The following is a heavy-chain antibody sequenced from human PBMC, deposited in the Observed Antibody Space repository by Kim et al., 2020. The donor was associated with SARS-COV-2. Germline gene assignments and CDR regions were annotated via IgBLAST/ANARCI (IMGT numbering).Heavy chain of an antibody. Sequence: SETLSLTCAVYGGSFSGYYWSWIRQPPGKGLEWIGEINHSGSTNYNPSLKSRVTISVDTSKNQFSLKLSSVTAADTAVYYCAFDSSGYWDYWGQGTLVTVSS. V-gene: IGHV4-34*01. CDR2: INHSGST. CDR1: GGSFSGYY. D-gene: IGHD3-22*01. J-gene: IGHJ4*02. CDR3: AFDSSGYWDY.